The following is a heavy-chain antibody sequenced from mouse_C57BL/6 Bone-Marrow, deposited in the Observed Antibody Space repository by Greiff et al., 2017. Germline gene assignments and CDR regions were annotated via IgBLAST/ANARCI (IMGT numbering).Heavy chain of an antibody. Sequence: VQLQQSVAELVRPGASVKLSCTASGFNIKNPYMHWVKQRPEQGLEWIGRIDPANGNTKYAPKFQGKATITADTSSTTAYLQLSSLTSEDTAIYYCASLSYLHYWGQGTSVTVSS. CDR1: GFNIKNPY. CDR3: ASLSYLHY. V-gene: IGHV14-3*01. CDR2: IDPANGNT. D-gene: IGHD5-5*01. J-gene: IGHJ4*01.